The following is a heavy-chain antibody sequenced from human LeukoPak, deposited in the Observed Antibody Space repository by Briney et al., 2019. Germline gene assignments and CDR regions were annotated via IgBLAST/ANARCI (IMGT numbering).Heavy chain of an antibody. CDR2: IYYSGST. CDR1: GGSISSYY. V-gene: IGHV4-59*01. CDR3: ARGDCSGGSCYSTTFDY. J-gene: IGHJ4*02. Sequence: SETLSLTCTVSGGSISSYYWSWIRQPPGKGLEWIGYIYYSGSTNHNPSLKSRVTISVDTSKNQFSLKLSSVTAADTAVYYCARGDCSGGSCYSTTFDYWGQGTLVTVSS. D-gene: IGHD2-15*01.